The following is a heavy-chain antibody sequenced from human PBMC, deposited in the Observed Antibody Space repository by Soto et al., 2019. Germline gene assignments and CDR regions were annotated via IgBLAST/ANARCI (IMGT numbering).Heavy chain of an antibody. D-gene: IGHD6-13*01. CDR2: INHSGST. Sequence: PSETLSLTCAVYGGSFSGYYWIWIRQPPGKGLEWIGEINHSGSTNYNPSLKSRVTISVDTSKNQFSLKLSSVTAADTAVYYCARRPLRQRLVWYYGMDVWGQGTTVTVSS. J-gene: IGHJ6*02. CDR3: ARRPLRQRLVWYYGMDV. V-gene: IGHV4-34*01. CDR1: GGSFSGYY.